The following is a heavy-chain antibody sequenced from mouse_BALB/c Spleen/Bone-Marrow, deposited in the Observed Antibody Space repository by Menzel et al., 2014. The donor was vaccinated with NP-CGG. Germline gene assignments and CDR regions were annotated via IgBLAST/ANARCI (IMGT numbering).Heavy chain of an antibody. D-gene: IGHD4-1*01. Sequence: EVKLMESGGGLVKPRGSLKLSCAASGFAFSSYDMSWVRQTPEKRLEWVATISSGGSYTYYPDSVKGRFTISRDNARNTLYLQMSSLRSEDTALYYCARPLTGAYFDYWGQGTTLTVSS. CDR3: ARPLTGAYFDY. V-gene: IGHV5-9*02. CDR2: ISSGGSYT. CDR1: GFAFSSYD. J-gene: IGHJ2*01.